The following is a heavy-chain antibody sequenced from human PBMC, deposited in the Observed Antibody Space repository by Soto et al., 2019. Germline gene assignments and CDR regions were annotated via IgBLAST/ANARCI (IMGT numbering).Heavy chain of an antibody. D-gene: IGHD3-10*01. Sequence: SETLSLTCTVSGGSISSSSYYWGWIRQPPGKGLEWIGSIYYSGSTYYNPSLKSRVTISVDTSKNQFSLKLSSVTAADTAVYYCAKGEYPTGGDYYYYYGMDVWGQGTTVTVSS. CDR1: GGSISSSSYY. V-gene: IGHV4-39*01. CDR2: IYYSGST. CDR3: AKGEYPTGGDYYYYYGMDV. J-gene: IGHJ6*02.